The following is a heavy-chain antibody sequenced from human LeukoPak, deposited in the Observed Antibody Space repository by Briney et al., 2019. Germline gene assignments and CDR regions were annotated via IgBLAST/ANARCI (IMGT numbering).Heavy chain of an antibody. CDR2: IRYDGSNK. CDR3: AKGGGYEAQYYYYYLDV. Sequence: GGSLRLPCAASGFTFRSYGMYWVRQAPGQGLKWVAFIRYDGSNKYYADSVTGRFTVARDNSKNTLYLQMKSLRAEDTAVYYCAKGGGYEAQYYYYYLDVWGKGTTVTISS. V-gene: IGHV3-30*02. D-gene: IGHD5-12*01. CDR1: GFTFRSYG. J-gene: IGHJ6*03.